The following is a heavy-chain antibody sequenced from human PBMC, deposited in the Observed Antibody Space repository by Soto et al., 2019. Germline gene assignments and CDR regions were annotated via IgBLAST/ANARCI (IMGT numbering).Heavy chain of an antibody. CDR3: AKPLFYSDRWYFDY. D-gene: IGHD3-9*01. CDR1: GFIFSSYS. J-gene: IGHJ4*02. Sequence: PGGSLRLSCGPSGFIFSSYSMHWVRQAPGKGLEWVTAISSDGTGRYYADSVKGRFTVSRDNSKNTVYLQMNSLRPEDTAVYYCAKPLFYSDRWYFDYWGQGT. V-gene: IGHV3-30*18. CDR2: ISSDGTGR.